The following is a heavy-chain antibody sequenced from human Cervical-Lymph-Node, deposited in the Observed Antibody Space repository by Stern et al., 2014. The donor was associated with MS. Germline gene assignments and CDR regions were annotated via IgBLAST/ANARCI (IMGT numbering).Heavy chain of an antibody. V-gene: IGHV4-39*01. D-gene: IGHD3-10*01. J-gene: IGHJ4*02. CDR1: GGSISSSNYY. CDR3: ARRRGHKSDFDY. CDR2: IYDPGSP. Sequence: QLQLQESGPGLVKASETLSLTCTVFGGSISSSNYYWGWIRQPPGKGLEWLGSIYDPGSPYYTPPFKSRVTIPLAPSNNQSPRKLGSVTAADTAVYYCARRRGHKSDFDYWGQGTLVTVSS.